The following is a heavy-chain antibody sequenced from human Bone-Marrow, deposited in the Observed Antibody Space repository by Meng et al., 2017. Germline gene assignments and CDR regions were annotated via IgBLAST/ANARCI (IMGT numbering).Heavy chain of an antibody. V-gene: IGHV1-18*04. J-gene: IGHJ4*02. CDR1: DYTLTSDG. CDR2: INIYNGIT. CDR3: ATRGNPYLDR. Sequence: QVVQSGAEVKKPGASVTVSGEVSDYTLTSDGFSWVRQAPGQGLQWMGWINIYNGITNYGRNFQGRVTLTTDTSTSTGYMELSSLTSDDTAVYYCATRGNPYLDRWGQGTLVTVSS.